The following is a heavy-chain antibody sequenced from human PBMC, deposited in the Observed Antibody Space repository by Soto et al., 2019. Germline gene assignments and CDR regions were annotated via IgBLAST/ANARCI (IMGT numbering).Heavy chain of an antibody. CDR2: VYSNGAT. V-gene: IGHV4-59*11. CDR1: GGSMSGLY. J-gene: IGHJ5*02. CDR3: ARGMDRKIGLFDL. Sequence: QVQLQEAGPGLVKPSETLSITCTVSGGSMSGLYWIWIRQSPLKGLEWIGYVYSNGATNYNPSFKGRVTLSVDTSKNQFSLRLTSVTAADTAVYYCARGMDRKIGLFDLWGPGNLITVAS. D-gene: IGHD3-16*01.